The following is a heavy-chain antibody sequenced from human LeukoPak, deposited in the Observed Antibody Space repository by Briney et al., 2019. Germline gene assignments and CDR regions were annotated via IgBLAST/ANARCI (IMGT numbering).Heavy chain of an antibody. CDR3: ATSLRGYRQGFDY. CDR1: GFTFSSYS. CDR2: ISSGSGYI. D-gene: IGHD5-18*01. J-gene: IGHJ4*02. Sequence: PGGSLRLSCAASGFTFSSYSMNWVRQAPGKGLEWVSSISSGSGYIYYADSLKGRFTISRDNAKNSLYLQMNSLTAEDTAVYYCATSLRGYRQGFDYWGLGTLVTVSS. V-gene: IGHV3-21*01.